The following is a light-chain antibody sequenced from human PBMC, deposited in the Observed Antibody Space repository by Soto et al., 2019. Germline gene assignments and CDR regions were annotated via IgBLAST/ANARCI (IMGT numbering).Light chain of an antibody. J-gene: IGKJ5*01. Sequence: EVVITQSPATLSVSPGERATLSCRASQSVSSNLAWYQQKPGQAPRLLIYGASTRATGIPARFSGSGSGTEFTLTISSLQSEDFAGYYCQQYNNWPPITFGQGTRLEIK. CDR1: QSVSSN. CDR2: GAS. V-gene: IGKV3-15*01. CDR3: QQYNNWPPIT.